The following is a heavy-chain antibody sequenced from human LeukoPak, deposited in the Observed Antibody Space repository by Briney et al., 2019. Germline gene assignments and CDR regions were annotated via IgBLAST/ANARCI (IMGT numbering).Heavy chain of an antibody. V-gene: IGHV3-53*01. J-gene: IGHJ4*02. D-gene: IGHD3-9*01. CDR3: ATPDVRLRYFDWSPNE. Sequence: GGSLRLSYAASGFTVSSNYLSWVRQAPGKGLEWVSVIYSSGNTFYADSVKGQFTISRDNSENTLYLQMNSLRVDDTAVYYCATPDVRLRYFDWSPNEWGQGTLVTVSS. CDR2: IYSSGNT. CDR1: GFTVSSNY.